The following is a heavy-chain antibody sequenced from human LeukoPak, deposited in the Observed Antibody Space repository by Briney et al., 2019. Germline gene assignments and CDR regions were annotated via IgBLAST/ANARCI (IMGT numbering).Heavy chain of an antibody. D-gene: IGHD6-19*01. V-gene: IGHV3-48*01. CDR3: ARGLIAVAGAFDI. CDR1: GFTFSTHS. J-gene: IGHJ3*02. CDR2: ISSSSSTI. Sequence: GGSLRLSCAASGFTFSTHSMNWVRQAPGKGLEWVSYISSSSSTIYYADSVKGRFTISRDNAKNSLYLQMNSLRAEDTAVYYCARGLIAVAGAFDIWGQGTMVTVSS.